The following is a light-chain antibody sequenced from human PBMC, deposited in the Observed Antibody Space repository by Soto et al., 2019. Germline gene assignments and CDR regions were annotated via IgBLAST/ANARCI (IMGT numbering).Light chain of an antibody. Sequence: DIQMTQSPSTLSASVGDTVTITCRASRSISSWLACYQQKPGKAPKLLIYTASTLKSGVPSRFSGSGSGTEFTLTISSLQPDDFATYYCQHYNSYSEAFGQGTRWIS. CDR3: QHYNSYSEA. V-gene: IGKV1-5*03. CDR1: RSISSW. J-gene: IGKJ1*01. CDR2: TAS.